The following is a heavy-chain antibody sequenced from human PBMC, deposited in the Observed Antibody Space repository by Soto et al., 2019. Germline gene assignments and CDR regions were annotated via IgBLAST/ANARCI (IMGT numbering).Heavy chain of an antibody. CDR2: IYYSGST. V-gene: IGHV4-59*12. CDR3: ARGNQMLGGPGPPGHFDY. D-gene: IGHD2-15*01. Sequence: PSETLSLTCTVSVGSISSYYWSWIRQPPGKGLEWIGYIYYSGSTNYNPSLKSRVSISVDTSKNQFSLKQSSVTAADTAVYYCARGNQMLGGPGPPGHFDYWGQGTLVTVSS. J-gene: IGHJ4*02. CDR1: VGSISSYY.